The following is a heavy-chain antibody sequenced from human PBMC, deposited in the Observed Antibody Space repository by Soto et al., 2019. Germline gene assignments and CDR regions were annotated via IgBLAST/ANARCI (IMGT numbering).Heavy chain of an antibody. CDR2: IYYSGST. Sequence: QVQLQESGPGLVKPSETLSLTCTVSGGSISSYYWSWIRQPPGKGLEWIGYIYYSGSTNYNPSLKSRVTISVDTSKNQFSLKLSSVTAADTAVYYCAGDYALDGSGSYYWFDPWGQGSLVTVSS. CDR3: AGDYALDGSGSYYWFDP. V-gene: IGHV4-59*01. J-gene: IGHJ5*02. CDR1: GGSISSYY. D-gene: IGHD3-10*01.